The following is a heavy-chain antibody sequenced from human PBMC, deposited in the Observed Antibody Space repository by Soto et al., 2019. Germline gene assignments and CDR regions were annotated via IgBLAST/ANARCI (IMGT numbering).Heavy chain of an antibody. D-gene: IGHD3-10*01. V-gene: IGHV1-69*10. Sequence: SAKVSSKGPENNFNNYSIISLRRVPGKGLEWMGGINPMLRITQYRQQFQGRITVTADRSTGTSYMELSGLESEDTAVYYCAGDAPPRSGIYYGMDVWGQGTTVTVSS. J-gene: IGHJ6*02. CDR3: AGDAPPRSGIYYGMDV. CDR1: ENNFNNYS. CDR2: INPMLRIT.